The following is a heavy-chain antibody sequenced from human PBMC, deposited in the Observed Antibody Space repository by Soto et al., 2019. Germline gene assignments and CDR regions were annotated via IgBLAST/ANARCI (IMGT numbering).Heavy chain of an antibody. CDR3: ATDILDY. Sequence: EVHLVESGGDLVPPGGSPRPPFVASGFTFSNSWMTWTRRAPGKGLGGVANINQLGTEKFYVDSVEGRCSISRDNAYHSVYLQMNSLRSEDTAIYYCATDILDYWGQGTSVTVSS. CDR2: INQLGTEK. CDR1: GFTFSNSW. J-gene: IGHJ4*02. V-gene: IGHV3-7*05.